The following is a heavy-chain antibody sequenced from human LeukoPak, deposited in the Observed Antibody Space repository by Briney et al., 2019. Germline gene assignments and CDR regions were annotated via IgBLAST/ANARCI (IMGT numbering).Heavy chain of an antibody. CDR3: XXXXXVVVSPAGYDY. Sequence: PSETLSLTCTVSGGSISSGGYYWSWIRQHPGKGLEWIGYIYYSGSTYYNPSLKSRVTISVDTSKNQFSLKLSSVTAADTAVYXXXXXXXVVVSPAGYDYWGQGTLVTVSS. CDR2: IYYSGST. D-gene: IGHD3-22*01. CDR1: GGSISSGGYY. V-gene: IGHV4-31*03. J-gene: IGHJ4*02.